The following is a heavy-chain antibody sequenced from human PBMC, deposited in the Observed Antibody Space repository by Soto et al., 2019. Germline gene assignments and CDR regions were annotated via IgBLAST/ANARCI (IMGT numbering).Heavy chain of an antibody. V-gene: IGHV1-18*01. CDR3: AREDCSTSDCYYYYGMDV. J-gene: IGHJ6*02. CDR1: GYAFTSYG. Sequence: ASVKVSCKASGYAFTSYGICWVRLAPGQGLEWMGWISAYTGNTIYAQDFQGRVSMTTDTATTTAYMELRSLRLDDTAVYYCAREDCSTSDCYYYYGMDVWGQGTMVTVSS. CDR2: ISAYTGNT. D-gene: IGHD2-2*01.